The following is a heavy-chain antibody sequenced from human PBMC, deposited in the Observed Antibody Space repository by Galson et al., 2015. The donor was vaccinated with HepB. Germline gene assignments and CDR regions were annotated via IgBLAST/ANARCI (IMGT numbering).Heavy chain of an antibody. CDR3: ARDREESLDY. Sequence: SVKVSRKASGYTFTTYGISWVRQAPGHGLEWMGSISGYNGNTNYAQKLQGRVIMTTATSTSTAYMDLKSLRSDDTAVYYCARDREESLDYWGQGTLVTVSS. CDR2: ISGYNGNT. J-gene: IGHJ4*02. V-gene: IGHV1-18*04. CDR1: GYTFTTYG.